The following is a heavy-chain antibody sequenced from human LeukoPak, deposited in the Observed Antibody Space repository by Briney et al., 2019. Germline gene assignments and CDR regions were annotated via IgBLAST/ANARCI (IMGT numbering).Heavy chain of an antibody. D-gene: IGHD1-26*01. CDR3: ARVIAGEWELPNNDY. CDR1: GFTFSSYE. V-gene: IGHV3-48*03. J-gene: IGHJ4*02. Sequence: GGSLRLSCAASGFTFSSYEMNWVRQAPGKGLEWVSYISSSGSTIYYADSVKGRFTISRDNAKNSLYLQMYSLRAEDTAVYYCARVIAGEWELPNNDYWGQGTLVTVSS. CDR2: ISSSGSTI.